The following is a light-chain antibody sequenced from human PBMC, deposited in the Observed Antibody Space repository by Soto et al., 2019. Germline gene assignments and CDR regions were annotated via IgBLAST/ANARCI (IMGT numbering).Light chain of an antibody. CDR2: EAS. Sequence: SALTQPPSVSGSPGQSVTISCTGTSTDFVSYNRVSWYQQPPGTAPKLIIYEASNRPSGVPDRFSGSKSGNSASLTISGLQAEDEADYYCSLYTSENTYVFGTGTKVTVL. J-gene: IGLJ1*01. V-gene: IGLV2-18*01. CDR3: SLYTSENTYV. CDR1: STDFVSYNR.